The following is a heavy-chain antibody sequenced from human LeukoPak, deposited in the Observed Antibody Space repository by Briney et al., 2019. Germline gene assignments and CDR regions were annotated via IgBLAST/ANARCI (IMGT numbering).Heavy chain of an antibody. J-gene: IGHJ5*02. CDR1: GYTFTGYY. CDR2: INPNSGGT. Sequence: ASVKVSCKASGYTFTGYYMHWVRQAPGQGLEWMGWINPNSGGTNYAQKLQGRVTMTTDTSTSTAYMELRSLRSDDTAVYYCARDPTIVGATSGWFDPWGQGTLVTVSS. D-gene: IGHD1-26*01. CDR3: ARDPTIVGATSGWFDP. V-gene: IGHV1-2*02.